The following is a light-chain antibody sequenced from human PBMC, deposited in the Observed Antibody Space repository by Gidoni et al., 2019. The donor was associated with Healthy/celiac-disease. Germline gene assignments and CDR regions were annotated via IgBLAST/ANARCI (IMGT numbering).Light chain of an antibody. CDR3: MHALQPPPT. CDR1: QSLLHSNGYNY. Sequence: DRVKTQSRLSLHVTPGEPASISCRSSQSLLHSNGYNYLDWYLQTPGQSPQLLIYLGSNRASGVPDRFSGSGSGTDFTLNIRRVEAADVGVYYCMHALQPPPTFGQGTRLEIK. V-gene: IGKV2-28*01. CDR2: LGS. J-gene: IGKJ5*01.